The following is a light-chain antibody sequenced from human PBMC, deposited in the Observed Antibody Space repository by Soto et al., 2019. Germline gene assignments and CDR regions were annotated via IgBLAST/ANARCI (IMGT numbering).Light chain of an antibody. CDR2: SDD. CDR1: SSNIGSNS. CDR3: AAWDDSLNAL. Sequence: QSALTQPPSASGTPGQTVTISCSGSSSNIGSNSVNWYQQLPGAAPSLLIYSDDQRPSGVPDRFSGSKSGTSASLAISGLQPEDEADYYCAAWDDSLNALFGTGTKLTVL. J-gene: IGLJ1*01. V-gene: IGLV1-44*01.